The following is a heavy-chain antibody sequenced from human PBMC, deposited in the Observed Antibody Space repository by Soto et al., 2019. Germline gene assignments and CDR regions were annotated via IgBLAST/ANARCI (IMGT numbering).Heavy chain of an antibody. CDR1: GFTFSSYG. J-gene: IGHJ5*02. CDR3: ARGGRDIVVVVAATGGDWFDP. V-gene: IGHV3-33*01. Sequence: GGSLRLSCAASGFTFSSYGMHWVRQAPGKGLEWVAVIWYDGSNKYYADSVKGRFTISRDNSKNTLYLQMNSLRAEDTAVYYCARGGRDIVVVVAATGGDWFDPWGQGTLVTVSS. CDR2: IWYDGSNK. D-gene: IGHD2-15*01.